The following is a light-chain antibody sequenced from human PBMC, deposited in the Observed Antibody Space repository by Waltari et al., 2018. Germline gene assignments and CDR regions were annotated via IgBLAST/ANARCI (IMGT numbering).Light chain of an antibody. CDR2: QDS. V-gene: IGLV3-1*01. Sequence: SYELTQPPSVSVSPGQTASITCSGDKLGDKYASWYQQKPGQPPVLVIYQDSKRPSRIPERFSGSKSANTATLSISGTQAMDEADYYCQAWDSSTAYVFGTGTKVTVL. J-gene: IGLJ1*01. CDR3: QAWDSSTAYV. CDR1: KLGDKY.